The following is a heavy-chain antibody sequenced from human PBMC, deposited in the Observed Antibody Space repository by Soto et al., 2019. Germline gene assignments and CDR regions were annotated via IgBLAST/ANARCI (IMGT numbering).Heavy chain of an antibody. D-gene: IGHD1-20*01. CDR1: GFTFRSYG. Sequence: QVQLVESGGGVVQPGRSLRLSCAASGFTFRSYGMHWVRQAPGKGLEWVAVIWYDGSNKYYADSVKGRFTITTDNSKNTLYLQMNSVRAAATAVYYCARDPYTSWTAFDYWGLGTLVTVSS. CDR2: IWYDGSNK. CDR3: ARDPYTSWTAFDY. J-gene: IGHJ4*02. V-gene: IGHV3-33*01.